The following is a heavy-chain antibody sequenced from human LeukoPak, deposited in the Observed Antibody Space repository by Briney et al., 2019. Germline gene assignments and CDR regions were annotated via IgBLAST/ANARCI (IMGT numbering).Heavy chain of an antibody. CDR3: ARHVGISF. CDR2: IREDGTEK. D-gene: IGHD7-27*01. J-gene: IGHJ4*02. CDR1: GFTFSGAW. V-gene: IGHV3-7*01. Sequence: GGSLRLSCTAPGFTFSGAWMTWVRQAPGRGLEWVANIREDGTEKNYVDSVKGRFTISRDNAKNSLFLQMSNLRDDDTAIYYCARHVGISFWGQGTLVTVSS.